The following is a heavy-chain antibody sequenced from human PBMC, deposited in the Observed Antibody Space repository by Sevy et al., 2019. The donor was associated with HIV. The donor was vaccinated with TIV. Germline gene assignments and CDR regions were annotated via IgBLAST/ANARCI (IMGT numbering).Heavy chain of an antibody. D-gene: IGHD6-6*01. J-gene: IGHJ5*02. CDR3: AKDGTGCVAAPDNWFDP. CDR2: IQYDGSNK. V-gene: IGHV3-30*02. Sequence: GGSLRLSCAASGFTFSSYGMHWVRQAPGKGLEWVAFIQYDGSNKYYADSVKGRFTVSRDSSKNTLYLQLNSLRGDDTAVYYCAKDGTGCVAAPDNWFDPWGQGTLVTVSS. CDR1: GFTFSSYG.